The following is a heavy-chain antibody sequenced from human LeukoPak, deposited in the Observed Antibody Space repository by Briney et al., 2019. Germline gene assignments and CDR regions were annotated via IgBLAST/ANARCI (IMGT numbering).Heavy chain of an antibody. D-gene: IGHD4-17*01. Sequence: PSETLSLTCTVSGGSISSYYWSWIRQPPGKGLEWRGYIYYSGSTNYNTSLNSRVTISAETTTNKFFLKLSSVTAADTAVYYCARDGAYGDYYYYYYMDVWGKGTTVTVSS. CDR2: IYYSGST. J-gene: IGHJ6*03. CDR1: GGSISSYY. V-gene: IGHV4-59*01. CDR3: ARDGAYGDYYYYYYMDV.